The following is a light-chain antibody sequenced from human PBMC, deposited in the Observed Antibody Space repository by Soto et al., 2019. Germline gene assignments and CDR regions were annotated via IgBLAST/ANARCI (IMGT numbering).Light chain of an antibody. CDR1: QDISNN. J-gene: IGKJ4*01. CDR2: EAS. V-gene: IGKV1-33*01. CDR3: QQYYNLPLS. Sequence: DIQMAQSPSSLSASVGDRVTIACQASQDISNNLNWYQQKPGKAPKFLIYEASNLETAVPSRFSRSGSGTDFTFAISSLQPEDIATYYCQQYYNLPLSCRGGTNVEIK.